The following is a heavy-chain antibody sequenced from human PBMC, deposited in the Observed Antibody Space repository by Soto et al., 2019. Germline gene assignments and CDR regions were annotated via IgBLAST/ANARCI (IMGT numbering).Heavy chain of an antibody. J-gene: IGHJ6*02. D-gene: IGHD2-21*01. CDR1: GHSFTTYW. V-gene: IGHV5-51*01. CDR3: ARSLASTGYHGMDV. Sequence: PGESLKISCKASGHSFTTYWIGWVRQMPGKGLEWMGKIYPGDSDTRYSPSFQGQVTISVDKSISTAYLQWSSLKASDTAMYYCARSLASTGYHGMDVWGQGPTVTVYS. CDR2: IYPGDSDT.